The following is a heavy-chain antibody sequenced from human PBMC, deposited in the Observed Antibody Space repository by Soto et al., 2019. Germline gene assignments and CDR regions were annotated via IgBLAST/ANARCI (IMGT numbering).Heavy chain of an antibody. CDR1: GGTFSSYS. CDR2: IIPIFGTT. V-gene: IGHV1-69*13. Sequence: SVKVSCKASGGTFSSYSISWVRQAPGQGLEWMGGIIPIFGTTNYAQKFQGRVTITADESTSTAYMELSSLRSEDTAVYYCARASYGGNPFDYWGQGTLVTVSS. J-gene: IGHJ4*02. D-gene: IGHD4-17*01. CDR3: ARASYGGNPFDY.